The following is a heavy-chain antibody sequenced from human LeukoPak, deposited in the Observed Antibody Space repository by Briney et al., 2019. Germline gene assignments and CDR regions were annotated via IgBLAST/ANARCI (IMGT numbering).Heavy chain of an antibody. D-gene: IGHD3-22*01. CDR3: ASLYYYDSSGHP. V-gene: IGHV3-20*04. CDR2: INWNSGST. CDR1: GFTFDDYG. J-gene: IGHJ5*02. Sequence: PGGSLTLSCAASGFTFDDYGMSWVRQAPGKGLEWVSGINWNSGSTGYADSVKGRFTTSRDNAKNSLYLQMNSLRAEDTALYYCASLYYYDSSGHPWGQGTLVTVSS.